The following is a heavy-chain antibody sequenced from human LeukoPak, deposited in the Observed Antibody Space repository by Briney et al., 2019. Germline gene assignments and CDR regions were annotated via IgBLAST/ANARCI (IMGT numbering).Heavy chain of an antibody. Sequence: PGGSLRLSCAASGFTFGSYSMNWVRQAPGKGLEWVSSISSSSSYIYYADSVKGRFTISRDNAKNSLYLQMNSLRAEDTAVYYCAGGTIFGVVTDAFDIWGQGTMVTVSS. CDR3: AGGTIFGVVTDAFDI. CDR2: ISSSSSYI. J-gene: IGHJ3*02. V-gene: IGHV3-21*01. CDR1: GFTFGSYS. D-gene: IGHD3-3*01.